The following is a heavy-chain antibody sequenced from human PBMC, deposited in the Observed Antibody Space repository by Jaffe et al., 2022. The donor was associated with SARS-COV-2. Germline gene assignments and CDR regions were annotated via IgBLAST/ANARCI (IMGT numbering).Heavy chain of an antibody. V-gene: IGHV3-23*01. CDR3: ARNYYFAF. CDR2: IRPSGDGT. J-gene: IGHJ4*02. CDR1: GFTFSSYA. Sequence: EVQLLESGGDLVQPGGSLRLSCAASGFTFSSYAMSWVRQAPGKGLEWVASIRPSGDGTFYADSVKGRFTISRDNSRATLYLQMNSLRVEDTALYFCARNYYFAFWGRGTLVTVSS.